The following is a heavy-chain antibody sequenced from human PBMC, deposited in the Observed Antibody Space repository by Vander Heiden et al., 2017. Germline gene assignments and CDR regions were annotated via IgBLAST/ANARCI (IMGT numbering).Heavy chain of an antibody. Sequence: QVQLQESGPGLVKPSQTLSLTCTVSGGSISSGGYYWSWIRQHPGKGLEWIGYIYYSGSTYYNPSLKSRVTISVDTSKNQFSLKLSSVTAADTAVYYCARVSYGDLYYYYGMDVWGQGTTVTVSS. V-gene: IGHV4-31*03. J-gene: IGHJ6*02. CDR3: ARVSYGDLYYYYGMDV. CDR1: GGSISSGGYY. CDR2: IYYSGST. D-gene: IGHD4-17*01.